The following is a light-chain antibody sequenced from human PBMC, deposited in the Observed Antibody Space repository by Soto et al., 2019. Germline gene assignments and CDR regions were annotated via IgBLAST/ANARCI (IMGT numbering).Light chain of an antibody. CDR1: QSVSSSY. Sequence: EIVLTQSPGTLSLSPGERATLSCRASQSVSSSYLAWYQQKPGQAPRLLIYGASSRATGIPDRFSGSGSGTDCTLTISRLEPEDVAVYYCQQYGSSLRTFGQGTKLEIK. J-gene: IGKJ2*01. CDR2: GAS. V-gene: IGKV3-20*01. CDR3: QQYGSSLRT.